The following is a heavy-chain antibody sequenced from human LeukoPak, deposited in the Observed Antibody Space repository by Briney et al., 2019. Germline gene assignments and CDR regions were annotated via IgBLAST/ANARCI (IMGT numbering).Heavy chain of an antibody. CDR3: AREAEGGFDY. J-gene: IGHJ4*02. Sequence: PGGSLRLSCAASGFSFAAYSMNWVRQAPGKGLEWVSSLGATARDIFYADSVRGGFTISRDNAQNSLFLQMDSRIVEDTAVYFCAREAEGGFDYWGQGTLVTVSS. CDR2: LGATARDI. V-gene: IGHV3-21*01. D-gene: IGHD3-16*01. CDR1: GFSFAAYS.